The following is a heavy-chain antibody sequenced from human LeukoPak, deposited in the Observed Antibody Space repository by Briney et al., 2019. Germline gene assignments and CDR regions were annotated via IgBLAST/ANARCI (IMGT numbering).Heavy chain of an antibody. CDR3: AREDGDPAGYYFDY. V-gene: IGHV1-18*01. J-gene: IGHJ4*02. CDR2: ISAYNGDT. CDR1: GYTFTSYG. Sequence: VASVKVSCKASGYTFTSYGISWVRQAPGQGLEWMGWISAYNGDTNYAKKLQGRVTMTTDTSTSTAYMELRSLRSDDTAVYYCAREDGDPAGYYFDYWGQGPLVTVSS. D-gene: IGHD7-27*01.